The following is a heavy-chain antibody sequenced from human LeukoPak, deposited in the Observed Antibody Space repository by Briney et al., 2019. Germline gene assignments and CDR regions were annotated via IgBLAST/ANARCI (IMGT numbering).Heavy chain of an antibody. Sequence: PGGSLRLSCAASRFTFDDYVMNWVRQAPGKGLEWVSGVSWNGGSTGYADSVKGRFTISRDNAKNTLYLQMNSLRAEDTALYYCARAGAHCSGGSCYSENYYMDVWGKGTTVTVSS. CDR3: ARAGAHCSGGSCYSENYYMDV. D-gene: IGHD2-15*01. V-gene: IGHV3-20*04. CDR2: VSWNGGST. CDR1: RFTFDDYV. J-gene: IGHJ6*03.